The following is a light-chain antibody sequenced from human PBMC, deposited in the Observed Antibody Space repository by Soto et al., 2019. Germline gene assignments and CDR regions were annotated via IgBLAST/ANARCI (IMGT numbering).Light chain of an antibody. J-gene: IGKJ5*01. CDR3: QQRSNWPIT. CDR2: GAS. CDR1: QSVSSN. V-gene: IGKV3-11*01. Sequence: EIVMTQSPATLSVSPGERATLSCRASQSVSSNLAWYQQKPGQAPRLLIYGASTRDTGIPDRFRGSGSGTDFALTISSLEPEDFALYYCQQRSNWPITFGQGTRLEIK.